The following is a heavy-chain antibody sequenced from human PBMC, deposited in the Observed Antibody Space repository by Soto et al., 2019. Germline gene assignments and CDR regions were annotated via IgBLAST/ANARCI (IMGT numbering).Heavy chain of an antibody. CDR3: ASGSAHGPGSLNYGMEV. CDR2: TYYRSKWYN. J-gene: IGHJ6*02. CDR1: GDSVSSNSPA. V-gene: IGHV6-1*01. D-gene: IGHD3-10*01. Sequence: PSQTLSLTCAIPGDSVSSNSPASHWIRHSPSRGLEWLGRTYYRSKWYNDYAVSVKSRITINPDTSKNQFSLQLNSVTPEDTAVYYCASGSAHGPGSLNYGMEVWGQGTTVTVSS.